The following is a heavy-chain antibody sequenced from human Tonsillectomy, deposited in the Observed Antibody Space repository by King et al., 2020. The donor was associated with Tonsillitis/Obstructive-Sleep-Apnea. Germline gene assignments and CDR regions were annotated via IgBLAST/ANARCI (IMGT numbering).Heavy chain of an antibody. CDR1: GGTFSSYA. D-gene: IGHD3-3*01. J-gene: IGHJ6*02. CDR3: AGGAPSVAGPDSDFWSGNGMDV. V-gene: IGHV1-69*10. Sequence: QLVQSGAEVKKPGSSVKVSCKASGGTFSSYAISWVRQAPGQGLEWMGGIIPILGIANYAQKFQGRVTITADKSTSTAYMELSSLRSEDTAVYYWAGGAPSVAGPDSDFWSGNGMDVWGQGTTVTVSS. CDR2: IIPILGIA.